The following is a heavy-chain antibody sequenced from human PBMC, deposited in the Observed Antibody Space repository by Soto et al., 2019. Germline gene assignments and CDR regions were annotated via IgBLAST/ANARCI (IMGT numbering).Heavy chain of an antibody. Sequence: QVQLVQSGAEVKKPGASVKVSCKASGYTFTSYFMHWVRQAPGQGLEWMGIINPGGGSTNYAQTFQGRVTMTRDTSTSTVYMELSSLRSEDTAVYYCARIRTVMSDSDAFDIWGQGTMVTVSS. J-gene: IGHJ3*02. CDR2: INPGGGST. V-gene: IGHV1-46*03. D-gene: IGHD3-16*01. CDR1: GYTFTSYF. CDR3: ARIRTVMSDSDAFDI.